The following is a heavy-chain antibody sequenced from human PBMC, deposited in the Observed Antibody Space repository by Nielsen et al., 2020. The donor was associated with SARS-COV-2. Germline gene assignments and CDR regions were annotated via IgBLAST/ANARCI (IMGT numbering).Heavy chain of an antibody. J-gene: IGHJ4*02. Sequence: GGSLRLSCVASGFTFDNFAMHWVRQAPGKGLEWVALISSGGSKKYYRNSVKGRFTFSRDNSKNILLLQMNDLRTEDTATYYCARGRRDYHMLTGDFDSRGQGTLVTVSS. CDR3: ARGRRDYHMLTGDFDS. CDR2: ISSGGSKK. V-gene: IGHV3-30*03. CDR1: GFTFDNFA. D-gene: IGHD3-9*01.